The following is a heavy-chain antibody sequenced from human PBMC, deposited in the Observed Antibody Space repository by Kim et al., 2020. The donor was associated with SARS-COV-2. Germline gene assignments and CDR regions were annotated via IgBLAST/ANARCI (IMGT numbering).Heavy chain of an antibody. D-gene: IGHD1-26*01. CDR2: IWYDGSNK. CDR1: GFTFSSYG. J-gene: IGHJ6*02. CDR3: ARDLLVGASSYGMDV. Sequence: GGSLRLSCAASGFTFSSYGMHWVSQAPGKGLEWEAVIWYDGSNKYYAESVKGRFTISRDNSKNTLYLQMNSLRAEDTAVYYCARDLLVGASSYGMDVCGQGNTVTVSS. V-gene: IGHV3-33*01.